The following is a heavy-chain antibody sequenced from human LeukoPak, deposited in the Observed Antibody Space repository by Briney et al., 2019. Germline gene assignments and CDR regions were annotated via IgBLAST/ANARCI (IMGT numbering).Heavy chain of an antibody. CDR2: ISAYNGNT. CDR1: GYTFTGYY. Sequence: ASVKVSCKASGYTFTGYYMHWVRQAPGQGLEWMGWISAYNGNTNYAQKLQGRVTMTTDTSTSTAYMELRSLRSDDTAVYYCARDYYGSGSYYKDYWGQGTLVTVSS. CDR3: ARDYYGSGSYYKDY. D-gene: IGHD3-10*01. V-gene: IGHV1-18*04. J-gene: IGHJ4*02.